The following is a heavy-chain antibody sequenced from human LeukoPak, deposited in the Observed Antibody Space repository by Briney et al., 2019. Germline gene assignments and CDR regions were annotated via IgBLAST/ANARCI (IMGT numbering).Heavy chain of an antibody. CDR3: ARSVLLWFEELLYPFDY. Sequence: PSETLSLTCAVSGGSISSSSYYWGWIRQPPGKGLEWIGSIYYSGSTYYNPSLKSRVTISVDTSKNQFSLKLSSVTAADTAVYYCARSVLLWFEELLYPFDYWGQGTLVTVSS. V-gene: IGHV4-39*01. D-gene: IGHD3-10*01. J-gene: IGHJ4*02. CDR2: IYYSGST. CDR1: GGSISSSSYY.